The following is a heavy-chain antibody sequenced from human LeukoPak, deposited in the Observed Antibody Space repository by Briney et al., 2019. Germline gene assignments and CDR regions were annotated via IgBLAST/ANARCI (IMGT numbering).Heavy chain of an antibody. CDR1: GFTVSSNY. CDR3: ARGTIAAAGYYYFDY. CDR2: IKQDGSEK. V-gene: IGHV3-7*04. J-gene: IGHJ4*02. D-gene: IGHD6-13*01. Sequence: PPGGSLRLSCAASGFTVSSNYMSWVRQAPGKGLEWVANIKQDGSEKYYVDSVKGRFTISRDNAKNSLYLQMNSLRAEDTAVYYCARGTIAAAGYYYFDYWGQGTQVTVSS.